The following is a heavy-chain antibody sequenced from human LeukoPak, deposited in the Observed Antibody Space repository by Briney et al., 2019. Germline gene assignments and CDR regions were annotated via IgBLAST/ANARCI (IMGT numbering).Heavy chain of an antibody. CDR1: GGSISNYY. J-gene: IGHJ4*02. V-gene: IGHV4-59*06. CDR2: IYYSGST. Sequence: PSETLSLTCTVSGGSISNYYWSWIRQHPGKGLEWIGYIYYSGSTYYNPSLKSRVTISVDTSKNQFSLKLSSVTAADTAVYYCARAEPYCSSTSCYTYFDYWGQGTLVTVSS. D-gene: IGHD2-2*02. CDR3: ARAEPYCSSTSCYTYFDY.